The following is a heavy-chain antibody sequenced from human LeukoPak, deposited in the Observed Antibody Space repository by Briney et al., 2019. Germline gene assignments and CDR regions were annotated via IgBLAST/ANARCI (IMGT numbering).Heavy chain of an antibody. CDR2: IRYDGSNK. Sequence: GGSLRLSCAASGFTFSSYGMRWVRQAPGKGLEWVAFIRYDGSNKYYADSVKGRFTISRDNSKNTLYLQMNSLRAEDTAVYYCAKEKGDTAMAPYYFDYWGQGTLVTVPS. J-gene: IGHJ4*02. CDR3: AKEKGDTAMAPYYFDY. CDR1: GFTFSSYG. V-gene: IGHV3-30*02. D-gene: IGHD5-18*01.